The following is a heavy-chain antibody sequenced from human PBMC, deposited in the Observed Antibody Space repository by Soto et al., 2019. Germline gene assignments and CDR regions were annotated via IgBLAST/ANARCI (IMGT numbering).Heavy chain of an antibody. CDR1: GFTFSRYA. J-gene: IGHJ4*02. CDR2: ISGSGGST. D-gene: IGHD2-21*02. CDR3: AKAVVREVVTAMFDY. Sequence: PGGSLRLSCASSGFTFSRYAMSWVRQAPGKGLEWVSAISGSGGSTYYADSVKGRFTISRDNSKNTLYLQMNSLRAEDTAVYYCAKAVVREVVTAMFDYWGQGTLVTVSS. V-gene: IGHV3-23*01.